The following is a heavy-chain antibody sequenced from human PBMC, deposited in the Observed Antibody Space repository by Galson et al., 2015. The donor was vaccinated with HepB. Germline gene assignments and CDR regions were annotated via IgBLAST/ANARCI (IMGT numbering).Heavy chain of an antibody. D-gene: IGHD6-19*01. CDR1: GFTFDDYG. J-gene: IGHJ4*02. CDR3: ARDHPHHSSGWSGFDY. V-gene: IGHV3-20*04. CDR2: INWNGGST. Sequence: SLRLSCAASGFTFDDYGMSWVRQAPGKGLEWVSGINWNGGSTGYADSVKGRFTISRDNAKNSLYLQMNSLRAEDTALYYCARDHPHHSSGWSGFDYWGQGTLVTVSS.